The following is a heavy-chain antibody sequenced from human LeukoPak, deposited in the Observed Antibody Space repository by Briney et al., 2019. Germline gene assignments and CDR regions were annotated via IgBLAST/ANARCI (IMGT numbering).Heavy chain of an antibody. CDR3: ANLAAAADAFDI. V-gene: IGHV3-30*18. D-gene: IGHD6-13*01. CDR2: ISYDGSNK. J-gene: IGHJ3*02. CDR1: GFTFSSYG. Sequence: GRSLRLSCAASGFTFSSYGMHWVRQAPGKGLEWVAVISYDGSNKYYADSVKGRFTISRDNSKNTLYLQMNSLRAEDTAVYYCANLAAAADAFDIWGQGTMVTVSS.